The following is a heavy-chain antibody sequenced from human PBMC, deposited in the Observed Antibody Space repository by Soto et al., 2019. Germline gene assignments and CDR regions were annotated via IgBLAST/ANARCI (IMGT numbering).Heavy chain of an antibody. J-gene: IGHJ3*01. V-gene: IGHV4-59*01. D-gene: IGHD3-22*01. CDR1: GGSISSYY. Sequence: TSETLSLTCTVSGGSISSYYWSWIRQPPGKGQEWIGYIYYSGSTNYNPSLKSRVTISVDTSKNQFSLELSSVTAADTAVYYCARIGGWYDSSGCYWGFDAFDFWGQGTMVTVSS. CDR2: IYYSGST. CDR3: ARIGGWYDSSGCYWGFDAFDF.